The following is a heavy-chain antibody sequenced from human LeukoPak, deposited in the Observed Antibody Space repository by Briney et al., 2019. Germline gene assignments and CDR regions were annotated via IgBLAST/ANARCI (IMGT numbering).Heavy chain of an antibody. J-gene: IGHJ4*02. D-gene: IGHD3-9*01. V-gene: IGHV4-34*01. CDR3: ARVWTHYDILTGRSYYFDY. CDR1: GGSFSGYY. CDR2: INHSGST. Sequence: SETLSLTCAVYGGSFSGYYWSWIRQPPGKGLEWIGEINHSGSTNYNPSLKSRVTISVDTSKNQFSLKLSSVTAADTAVYYCARVWTHYDILTGRSYYFDYWGQGTLVTVSS.